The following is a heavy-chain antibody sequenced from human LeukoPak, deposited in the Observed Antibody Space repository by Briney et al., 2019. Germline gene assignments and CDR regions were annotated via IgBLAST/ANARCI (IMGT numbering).Heavy chain of an antibody. Sequence: SVKVSCKASGGAFSSYAISWVRQAPGQGLEWMGGIIPIFGTANYAQKFQGRVTITADESTSTAYMELSSLRSEDTAVYYCARAITYYYYYYYMDVWGKGTTVTVSS. V-gene: IGHV1-69*13. D-gene: IGHD5-12*01. CDR2: IIPIFGTA. J-gene: IGHJ6*03. CDR1: GGAFSSYA. CDR3: ARAITYYYYYYYMDV.